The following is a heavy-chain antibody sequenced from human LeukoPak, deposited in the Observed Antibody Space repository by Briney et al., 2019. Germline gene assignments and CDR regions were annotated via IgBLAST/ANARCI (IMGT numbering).Heavy chain of an antibody. D-gene: IGHD6-25*01. CDR1: GFIFSNYA. J-gene: IGHJ4*02. Sequence: PGGSLRLSCAASGFIFSNYAIHWVRQAPGKGLEWLAVMIYDGSNEYYADSVKGRFTISRDNSKNTVYLQMNSLRPEDTAVYYCARMNRGSGDYWGQGTLVTVSS. CDR3: ARMNRGSGDY. V-gene: IGHV3-30-3*01. CDR2: MIYDGSNE.